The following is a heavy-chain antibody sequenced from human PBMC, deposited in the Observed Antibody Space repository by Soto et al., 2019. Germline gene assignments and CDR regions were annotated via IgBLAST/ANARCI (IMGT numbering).Heavy chain of an antibody. D-gene: IGHD5-18*01. J-gene: IGHJ5*02. CDR1: GFTFSSYA. CDR3: ARDRSSDTAMGT. CDR2: ISYDGSNK. Sequence: GGSLRLSCAASGFTFSSYAMHWVRQAPGKGLEWVAVISYDGSNKYYADSVKGRFTISRDNSKNTLYLQMNSLRAEDTAVYYCARDRSSDTAMGTWGQGTLVTVSS. V-gene: IGHV3-30-3*01.